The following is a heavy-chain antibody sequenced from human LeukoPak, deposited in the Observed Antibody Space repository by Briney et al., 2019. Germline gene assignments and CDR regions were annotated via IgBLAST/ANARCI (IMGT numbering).Heavy chain of an antibody. Sequence: SATLSLTCTVSGVSISSYYWSWIRQTPGKGLEWMGYIYDSGTTNRNPSLKSRVTISVDTSKNQFSLKLSSVTAADTAVYYCAGRYRSRLDFWGQGTLVTVSS. D-gene: IGHD5-18*01. J-gene: IGHJ4*02. CDR1: GVSISSYY. CDR3: AGRYRSRLDF. CDR2: IYDSGTT. V-gene: IGHV4-59*01.